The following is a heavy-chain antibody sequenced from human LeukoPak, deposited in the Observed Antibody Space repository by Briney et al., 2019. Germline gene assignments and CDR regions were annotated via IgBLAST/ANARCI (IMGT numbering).Heavy chain of an antibody. Sequence: ASVKVSCKASGYTFTSYGISWVRQAPGQGLEWMGWINPNSGDTNYAQKFQGRVTMTRDTSISTAYMELSRLRSDDTAVYYCARVGHYYDSSGYSFFDYWGQGTLVTVSS. CDR1: GYTFTSYG. D-gene: IGHD3-22*01. V-gene: IGHV1-2*02. J-gene: IGHJ4*02. CDR2: INPNSGDT. CDR3: ARVGHYYDSSGYSFFDY.